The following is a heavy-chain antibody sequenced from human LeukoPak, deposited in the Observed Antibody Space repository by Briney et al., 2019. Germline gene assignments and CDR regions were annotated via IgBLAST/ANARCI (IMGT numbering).Heavy chain of an antibody. Sequence: GGSLRLSCAASGFTFRSYDMHWVRQATGKGLEWVSGIGTAGEIYYPGSVKGRFTIFRENAKNSLYLQMNSLRAGDTAVYYCAKDGSRSREVFPYYYGSGRLQYMDVWGKGTTVIISS. V-gene: IGHV3-13*01. J-gene: IGHJ6*03. D-gene: IGHD3-10*01. CDR2: IGTAGEI. CDR1: GFTFRSYD. CDR3: AKDGSRSREVFPYYYGSGRLQYMDV.